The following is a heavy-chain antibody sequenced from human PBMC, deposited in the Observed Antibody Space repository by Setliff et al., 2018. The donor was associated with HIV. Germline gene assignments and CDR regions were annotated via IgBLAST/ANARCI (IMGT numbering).Heavy chain of an antibody. CDR1: GVSISNGDHY. D-gene: IGHD3-22*01. CDR2: IYYTGTT. CDR3: ARDTYYDNSWGYFGP. V-gene: IGHV4-31*03. J-gene: IGHJ5*02. Sequence: SETLSLTCTVSGVSISNGDHYWNWIRQHPGKGLEWIGYIYYTGTTYYNPSLENRVTMSVDTSKNQVSLKLTSVTAADTDVYYCARDTYYDNSWGYFGPWGQGTLVTVSS.